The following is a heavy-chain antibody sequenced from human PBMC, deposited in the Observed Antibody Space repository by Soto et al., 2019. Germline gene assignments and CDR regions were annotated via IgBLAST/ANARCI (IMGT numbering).Heavy chain of an antibody. J-gene: IGHJ6*02. D-gene: IGHD3-3*01. V-gene: IGHV3-23*01. CDR1: GFTFSSYA. CDR2: ISGSGGST. CDR3: AKAGRSGYYYYYYGMDV. Sequence: GGSLRLSCAASGFTFSSYAMSWVRQAPGKGLEWVSAISGSGGSTYYADSVKGRFTISRDNSKNTLYLQMNSLRAEDTAVYYCAKAGRSGYYYYYYGMDVWGQGTTVTVSS.